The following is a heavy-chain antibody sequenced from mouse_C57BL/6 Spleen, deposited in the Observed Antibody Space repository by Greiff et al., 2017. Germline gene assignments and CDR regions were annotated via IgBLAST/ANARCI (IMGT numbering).Heavy chain of an antibody. CDR2: IHPNSGST. Sequence: QVQLQQPGAELVKPGASVKLSCKASGYTFTSYWMHWVKQRPGQGLEWIGMIHPNSGSTNYNEKYKSKATLTVDKSSSTAYMQRSSLTSEDSAVYYCARNRDGAMDYWGQGTSGTVSS. J-gene: IGHJ4*01. V-gene: IGHV1-64*01. CDR1: GYTFTSYW. D-gene: IGHD3-1*01. CDR3: ARNRDGAMDY.